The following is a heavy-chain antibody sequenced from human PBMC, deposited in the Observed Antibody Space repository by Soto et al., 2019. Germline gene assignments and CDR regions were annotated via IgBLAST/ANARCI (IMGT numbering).Heavy chain of an antibody. CDR1: NGSISSRSSY. D-gene: IGHD4-17*01. J-gene: IGHJ4*02. V-gene: IGHV4-39*01. CDR3: GGQDYGAKGYYFEN. Sequence: QLQLQESGSGLVKPSETLSLTCIVSNGSISSRSSYWGWIRQTPGKGLEWIGSIYYIGNTYYNPSLKSRVTTSIDTSKTQFSLKMNSVTAAHTAVYFCGGQDYGAKGYYFENWGQGALVTVSS. CDR2: IYYIGNT.